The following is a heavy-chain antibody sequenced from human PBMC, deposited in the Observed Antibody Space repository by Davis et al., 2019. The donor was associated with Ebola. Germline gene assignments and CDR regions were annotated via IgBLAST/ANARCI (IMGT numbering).Heavy chain of an antibody. V-gene: IGHV3-30*03. CDR2: ISYDGSNK. Sequence: GGSLRLSCAASGFTFSSYGMHWVRQAPGKGLEWVAVISYDGSNKYYADSVKGRFTISRDNSKNTLYLQMNSLRAEDTAVYYCARWETVTNFDYWGQGTLVTVSS. D-gene: IGHD4-11*01. J-gene: IGHJ4*02. CDR1: GFTFSSYG. CDR3: ARWETVTNFDY.